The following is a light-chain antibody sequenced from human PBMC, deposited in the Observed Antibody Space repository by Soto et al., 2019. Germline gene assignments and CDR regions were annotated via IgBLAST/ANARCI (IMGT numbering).Light chain of an antibody. CDR3: AAWDDSLSGWV. Sequence: QSVLTQPPSASGTPGQRVTISCSGSSSNIGSNYVFWYQQFPGTAPKLLIYKNDQRPSGVPVRFSGSKSGTSAPLAISGLRSEDEADYYCAAWDDSLSGWVFGGGTKLTVL. V-gene: IGLV1-47*01. CDR2: KND. CDR1: SSNIGSNY. J-gene: IGLJ3*02.